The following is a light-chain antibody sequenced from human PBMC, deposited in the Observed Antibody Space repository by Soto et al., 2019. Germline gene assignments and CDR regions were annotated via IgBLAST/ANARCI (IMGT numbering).Light chain of an antibody. Sequence: EIVLTQSPGTLSLSPGERATLSCRASQSVSSSYLAWYQQKPGQPPRLVMYATSSRATGIPARFSGSGSGTDFTLTISRLETEDFAVYYCQQYGSSSWPFGQGTKVDIK. J-gene: IGKJ1*01. CDR3: QQYGSSSWP. CDR1: QSVSSSY. V-gene: IGKV3-20*01. CDR2: ATS.